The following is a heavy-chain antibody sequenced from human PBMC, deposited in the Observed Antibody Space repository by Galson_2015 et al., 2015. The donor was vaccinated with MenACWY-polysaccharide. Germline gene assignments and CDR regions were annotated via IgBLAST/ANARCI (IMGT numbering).Heavy chain of an antibody. CDR3: AKGYSYSKSPVDH. D-gene: IGHD2-15*01. V-gene: IGHV3-9*01. CDR2: ISWNIDII. Sequence: SLRLSCAASGFTFDDYAMHWVRQAPGKGLEWVSGISWNIDIIGYADSVKGRFTISRDSAKNSLYLQMNSQRPEDTALYYCAKGYSYSKSPVDHWGQGTLVTVSS. CDR1: GFTFDDYA. J-gene: IGHJ4*02.